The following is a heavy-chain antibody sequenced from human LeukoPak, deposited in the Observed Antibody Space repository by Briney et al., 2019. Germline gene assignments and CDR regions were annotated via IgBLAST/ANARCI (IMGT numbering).Heavy chain of an antibody. D-gene: IGHD3-22*01. CDR2: INPSGGST. CDR3: ARGTYYYDSSGYYPDY. Sequence: GASVKVSCKASGYTFTSYYMHWVRQAPGQVLEWMGIINPSGGSTSYAQKFQGRVTMTRDTSTSTVYMELSSLRSEDTAVYYCARGTYYYDSSGYYPDYWGQGTLVTVSS. J-gene: IGHJ4*02. CDR1: GYTFTSYY. V-gene: IGHV1-46*01.